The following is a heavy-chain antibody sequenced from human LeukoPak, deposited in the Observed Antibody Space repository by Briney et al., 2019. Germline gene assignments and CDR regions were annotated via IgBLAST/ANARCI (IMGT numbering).Heavy chain of an antibody. CDR3: ARLSYRNDY. CDR2: INHSGST. V-gene: IGHV4-34*01. CDR1: GGSFSGYY. D-gene: IGHD3-16*02. Sequence: SETLSLTCAVYGGSFSGYYWSWIRQPPGKGLEWIGEINHSGSTNYNPSLKSRVTISVDTSKNQSSLKLSSVTAADTAVYYCARLSYRNDYWGQGTLVTVSS. J-gene: IGHJ4*02.